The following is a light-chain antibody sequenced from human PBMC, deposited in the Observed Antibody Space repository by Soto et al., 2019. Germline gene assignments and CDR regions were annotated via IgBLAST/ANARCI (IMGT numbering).Light chain of an antibody. Sequence: EIVLTQSPGTLSLSPGERATLSCRASQSVTSDYFAWYQQKPGQAPKLLIYVASSRATGIPDRFSGSGSGTDFTLTISRLEPEDFAVYYCQQYGSSPLTFGGGTKVEIK. CDR3: QQYGSSPLT. J-gene: IGKJ4*01. CDR1: QSVTSDY. V-gene: IGKV3-20*01. CDR2: VAS.